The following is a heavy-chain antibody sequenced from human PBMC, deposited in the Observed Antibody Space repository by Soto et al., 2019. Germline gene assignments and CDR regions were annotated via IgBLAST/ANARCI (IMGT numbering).Heavy chain of an antibody. V-gene: IGHV1-46*01. CDR1: EYTFTKYY. CDR3: AREVGSTSFDY. J-gene: IGHJ4*02. Sequence: GASVKVSCKASEYTFTKYYIHWVRQAPAQGLEWMGIISPGGGSTNYAQKFQGRVTMTRDPSTTTVYMELSSLRSDDTAVYYCAREVGSTSFDYWGQGTLVTVSS. CDR2: ISPGGGST. D-gene: IGHD1-26*01.